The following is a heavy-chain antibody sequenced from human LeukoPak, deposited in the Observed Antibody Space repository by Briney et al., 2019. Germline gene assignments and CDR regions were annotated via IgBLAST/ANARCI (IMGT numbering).Heavy chain of an antibody. J-gene: IGHJ4*02. V-gene: IGHV3-23*01. Sequence: GGSLRLSCAASGFTFSRYAMSWVRQAPGKGQEWVSDISGSGGSTYYADSVKGRFTISRDNSKNTLYLQMNSLRAEDTAVYYCAKPQEALFIAVAASDYWGQGTLVTVSS. CDR2: ISGSGGST. D-gene: IGHD6-19*01. CDR1: GFTFSRYA. CDR3: AKPQEALFIAVAASDY.